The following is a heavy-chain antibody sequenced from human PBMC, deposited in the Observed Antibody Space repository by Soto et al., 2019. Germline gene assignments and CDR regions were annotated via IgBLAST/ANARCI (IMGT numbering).Heavy chain of an antibody. D-gene: IGHD3-3*02. Sequence: QVQLQQWGAGLLKPSETLSLTCAVYGGSFSGYYWSWIRQPPGKGLEWIGEINHSGSTNYNPSLKSRVTISVDTSKNQFSLKLSSVTAADTAVYYCALAFLNQGQYFQHWGQGTLVTVSS. CDR1: GGSFSGYY. J-gene: IGHJ1*01. V-gene: IGHV4-34*01. CDR3: ALAFLNQGQYFQH. CDR2: INHSGST.